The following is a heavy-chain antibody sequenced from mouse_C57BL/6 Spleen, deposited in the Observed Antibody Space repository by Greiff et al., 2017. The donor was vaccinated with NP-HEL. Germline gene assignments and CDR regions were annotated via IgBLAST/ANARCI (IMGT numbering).Heavy chain of an antibody. CDR1: GYAFSSSW. D-gene: IGHD1-1*01. CDR3: ASPEVYYGSRDWYFDV. CDR2: IYPGDGDT. Sequence: QVQLKQSGPELVKPGASVKISCKASGYAFSSSWMNWVKQRPGKGLEWIGRIYPGDGDTNYNGKFKGKATLTADKSSSTAYMQLSSLTSEDSAVYFCASPEVYYGSRDWYFDVWGTGTTVTVSS. J-gene: IGHJ1*03. V-gene: IGHV1-82*01.